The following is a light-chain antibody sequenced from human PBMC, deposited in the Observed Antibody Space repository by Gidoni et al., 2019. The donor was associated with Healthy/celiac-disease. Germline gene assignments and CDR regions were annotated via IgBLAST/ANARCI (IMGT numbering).Light chain of an antibody. V-gene: IGKV1-33*01. CDR3: QQYDKLLYT. CDR2: DAS. J-gene: IGKJ2*01. CDR1: QDINNY. Sequence: DIQMTQSLSSLSASVGASATISCQTSQDINNYLNWYQQKPGNAPKLLIYDASNLETGVPSRFSGSGSGTDFTFTISSVQPEDIATYYCQQYDKLLYTFGRXTKVEIK.